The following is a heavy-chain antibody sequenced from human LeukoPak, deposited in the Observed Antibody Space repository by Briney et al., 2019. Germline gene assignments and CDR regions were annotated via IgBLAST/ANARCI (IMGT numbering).Heavy chain of an antibody. D-gene: IGHD1-26*01. CDR3: AREVGTPQAFDI. J-gene: IGHJ3*02. CDR2: INRDGSER. Sequence: GGSLRLSCAASGFTFSNYWMTWVRQAPGKGLEWVANINRDGSERYYVDSVKGRFTISRDNAKNSLYLQMNSLKAEDTAIYYCAREVGTPQAFDIWGQGTMVTVSS. V-gene: IGHV3-7*01. CDR1: GFTFSNYW.